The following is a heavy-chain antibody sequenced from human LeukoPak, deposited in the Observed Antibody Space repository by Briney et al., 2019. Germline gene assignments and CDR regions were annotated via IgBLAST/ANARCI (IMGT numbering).Heavy chain of an antibody. CDR3: ARVPYSSSWFNFFDY. D-gene: IGHD6-13*01. Sequence: SVKVSCKASGGTFSSYAISWVRQAPGQGLEWMGGIIPIFGTANYAQKFQGRVTITADESTSTAYMELSSLRSEDTAVYYCARVPYSSSWFNFFDYWGQGTLVTVSS. CDR1: GGTFSSYA. CDR2: IIPIFGTA. V-gene: IGHV1-69*01. J-gene: IGHJ4*02.